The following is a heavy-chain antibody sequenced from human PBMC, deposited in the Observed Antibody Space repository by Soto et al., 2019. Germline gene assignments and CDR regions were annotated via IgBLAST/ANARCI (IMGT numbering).Heavy chain of an antibody. CDR1: GGSLSGYY. D-gene: IGHD6-13*01. CDR3: ARGQRHSSSLYNYNWFDP. Sequence: SETLSLTCAVYGGSLSGYYWSWIRQPPGKGLEWIGEINHSGSTNYNPSLTSRVTISVDTSKNQFSLKLSSVTAADTAVYHCARGQRHSSSLYNYNWFDPWGQGTLVTVSS. J-gene: IGHJ5*02. V-gene: IGHV4-34*01. CDR2: INHSGST.